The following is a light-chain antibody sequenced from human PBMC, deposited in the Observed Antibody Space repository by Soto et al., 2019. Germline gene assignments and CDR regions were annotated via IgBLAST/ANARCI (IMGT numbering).Light chain of an antibody. CDR2: GAS. Sequence: EIGLTQSPGTQSLSPGERATLSCRASQSFSSSYLAWYQQKPGQAPRLLIYGASSRATGIPDRFSGYGSGTEFTLTISSLQSEDFAVYYCQQYNNWPPCTFGQGTKVDI. V-gene: IGKV3-20*01. CDR3: QQYNNWPPCT. CDR1: QSFSSSY. J-gene: IGKJ1*01.